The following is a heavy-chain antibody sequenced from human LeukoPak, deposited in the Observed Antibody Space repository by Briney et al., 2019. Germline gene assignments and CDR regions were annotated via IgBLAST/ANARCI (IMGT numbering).Heavy chain of an antibody. Sequence: PSETLSLTCTVSGGSISSYYWSWIRQPPGKGLEWIGYIYYSGSTNYNPSLKSRVTISVDRSKNQFSLKLSSVTAADTAVYYCARDAGGHYFDYWGQGTLVTVSS. D-gene: IGHD3-10*01. CDR3: ARDAGGHYFDY. CDR2: IYYSGST. V-gene: IGHV4-59*12. CDR1: GGSISSYY. J-gene: IGHJ4*02.